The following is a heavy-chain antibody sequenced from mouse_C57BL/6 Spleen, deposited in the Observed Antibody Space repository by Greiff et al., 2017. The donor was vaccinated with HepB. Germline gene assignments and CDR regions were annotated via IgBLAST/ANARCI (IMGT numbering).Heavy chain of an antibody. J-gene: IGHJ4*01. V-gene: IGHV1-7*01. Sequence: QVQLQQSGAELAKPGASVKLSCKASGYTFTSYWMHWVKQRPGQGLEWIGYINPSSGYTKYNQKFKDKATLTADKSSSTAYMQLSSLTYEDSAVYYCAKTSYGNYDAMDYWGQGTSVTVSS. CDR2: INPSSGYT. CDR3: AKTSYGNYDAMDY. D-gene: IGHD2-10*01. CDR1: GYTFTSYW.